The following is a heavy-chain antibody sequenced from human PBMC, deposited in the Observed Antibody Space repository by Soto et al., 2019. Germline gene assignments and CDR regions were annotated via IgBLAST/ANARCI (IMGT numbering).Heavy chain of an antibody. CDR2: IWYDGSNK. D-gene: IGHD3-10*01. CDR3: ARESGYYGSGSYYYYGMDV. Sequence: QVQLVESGGGVVQPGRSLRLSCAASGFTFSSYGMHWVRQAPGKGLEWVAVIWYDGSNKYYADSVKGRFTISRDNSKNTLYLQMNSLRAEDTAVDYCARESGYYGSGSYYYYGMDVWGQGTTVTVSS. J-gene: IGHJ6*02. CDR1: GFTFSSYG. V-gene: IGHV3-33*01.